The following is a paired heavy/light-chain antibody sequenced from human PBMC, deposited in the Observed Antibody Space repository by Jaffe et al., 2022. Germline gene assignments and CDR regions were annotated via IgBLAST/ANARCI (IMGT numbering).Light chain of an antibody. CDR2: GAS. Sequence: EIVMTQSPATLSVSPGERATLSCRASQSVSSNLAWYQQKPGQAPRLLIYGASTRATGIPARFSGSGSGTEFTLTISSLQSEDFAVYYCQQYNNWPPVYTFGQGTKLEIK. J-gene: IGKJ2*01. CDR1: QSVSSN. V-gene: IGKV3-15*01. CDR3: QQYNNWPPVYT.
Heavy chain of an antibody. J-gene: IGHJ3*02. CDR3: ARAWGGGSGRLHHDAFDI. V-gene: IGHV4-39*01. Sequence: QLQLQESGPGLVKPSETLSLTCTVSGGSISSSSYYWGWIRQPPGKGLEWIGSIYYSGSTYYNPSLKSRVTISVDTSKNQFSLKLSSVTAADTAVYYCARAWGGGSGRLHHDAFDIWGQGTMVTVSS. CDR1: GGSISSSSYY. D-gene: IGHD2-15*01. CDR2: IYYSGST.